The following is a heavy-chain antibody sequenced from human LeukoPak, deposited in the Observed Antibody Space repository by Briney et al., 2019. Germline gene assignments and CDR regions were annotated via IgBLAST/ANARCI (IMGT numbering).Heavy chain of an antibody. CDR1: GFTFGDYA. D-gene: IGHD6-13*01. CDR3: TRDDSSSWYEYFQH. CDR2: IRSKAYGGTT. Sequence: GGSLRLSCTASGFTFGDYAMSWFRQAPGKGLEWVGFIRSKAYGGTTEYAASVKGRFTISRDDSKSIAYLQMNSLKTEDTAVYYCTRDDSSSWYEYFQHWGQGTLVTVSS. J-gene: IGHJ1*01. V-gene: IGHV3-49*03.